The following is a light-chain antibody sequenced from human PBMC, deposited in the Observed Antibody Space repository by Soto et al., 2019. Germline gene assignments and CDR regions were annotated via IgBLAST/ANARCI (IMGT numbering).Light chain of an antibody. CDR2: AND. Sequence: QSVLTQPPSASRTPGQRVTIPCSGSSSDIGSNSVNWYQQLPGAAPRLLIYANDHRPSVVPDRFSASKSGTSASLAISGVRSEDEAFYYCATWSDSLKGWVFGGGTKLTVL. J-gene: IGLJ3*02. CDR1: SSDIGSNS. V-gene: IGLV1-44*01. CDR3: ATWSDSLKGWV.